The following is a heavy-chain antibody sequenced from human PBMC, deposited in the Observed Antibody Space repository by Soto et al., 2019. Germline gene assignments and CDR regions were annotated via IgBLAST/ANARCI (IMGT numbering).Heavy chain of an antibody. CDR3: ARMGRQKGTSIDY. V-gene: IGHV2-26*01. Sequence: SGPTREPTETLTLTCTVSGFSLSNARMGVSWIRQPPGKALEWLAHIFSNDEKSYSTSLKSRLTISKDTSKSQVVLTMTNMDPVDTATYYCARMGRQKGTSIDYWGQGTLVTVSS. J-gene: IGHJ4*02. CDR1: GFSLSNARMG. D-gene: IGHD1-1*01. CDR2: IFSNDEK.